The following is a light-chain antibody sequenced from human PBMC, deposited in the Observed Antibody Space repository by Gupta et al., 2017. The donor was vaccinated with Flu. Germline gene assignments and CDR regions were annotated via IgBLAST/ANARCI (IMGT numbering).Light chain of an antibody. CDR1: QSISNW. Sequence: PSTLSASVGDRVTITCRASQSISNWMAWILQKPGKAPELLIHKASKVDSGVPSRFSGSGSGTEFTLTISSRQPDDFATYYCRQKNSCSWTFGQGTMVEIK. V-gene: IGKV1-5*03. J-gene: IGKJ1*01. CDR2: KAS. CDR3: RQKNSCSWT.